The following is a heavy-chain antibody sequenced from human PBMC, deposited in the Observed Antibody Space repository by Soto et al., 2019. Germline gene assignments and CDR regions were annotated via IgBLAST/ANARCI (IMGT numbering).Heavy chain of an antibody. Sequence: GGSLRLSCAASGFTFSSYWMSWVRQAPGKGLEWVANIKQDGSEKYYVDSVKGRFTISRDNAKNSLYLQMNSLRAEDTAVYYCAGSGLSPSPHFQHWGQGTLVTVSS. CDR2: IKQDGSEK. J-gene: IGHJ1*01. V-gene: IGHV3-7*01. D-gene: IGHD2-15*01. CDR1: GFTFSSYW. CDR3: AGSGLSPSPHFQH.